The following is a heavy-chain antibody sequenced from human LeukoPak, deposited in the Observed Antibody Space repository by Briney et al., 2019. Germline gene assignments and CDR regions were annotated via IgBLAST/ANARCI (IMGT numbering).Heavy chain of an antibody. D-gene: IGHD2-8*01. Sequence: ASVKVSCKASGYTFTGYYMHWMRQAPGQGLEWMGWINPNSGGTNYAQKFQGRVTMTRDTSISTAYMELSRLRSDDTAVYYCARDHPRTKTFDYWGQGTLVTVSS. CDR1: GYTFTGYY. CDR2: INPNSGGT. V-gene: IGHV1-2*02. CDR3: ARDHPRTKTFDY. J-gene: IGHJ4*02.